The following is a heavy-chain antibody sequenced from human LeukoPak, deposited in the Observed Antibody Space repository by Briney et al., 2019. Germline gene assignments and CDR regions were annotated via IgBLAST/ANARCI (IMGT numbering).Heavy chain of an antibody. J-gene: IGHJ2*01. V-gene: IGHV4-34*01. D-gene: IGHD2-15*01. Sequence: PSETLSLTCAVYGGSFSGYYWSWVRQPPGKGLEWIGEINHSGSTNYNPSLKSRVTISVDTSKNQFSLKLSSVTAADTAVYYCARELVFRYCSGGSCYGWYFDLWGRGTLVTVSS. CDR3: ARELVFRYCSGGSCYGWYFDL. CDR2: INHSGST. CDR1: GGSFSGYY.